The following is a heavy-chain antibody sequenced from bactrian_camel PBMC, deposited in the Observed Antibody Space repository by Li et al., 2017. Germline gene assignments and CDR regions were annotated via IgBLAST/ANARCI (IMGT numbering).Heavy chain of an antibody. V-gene: IGHV3S6*01. CDR3: AAGDAGSYSGSWCFERSVFASGQYQNTE. CDR2: IHADGILT. Sequence: QLVESGGGSTQAGGSLRLSCTASGYPTTIGPRYPASRYCMAWFRQAPGNEREGVAAIHADGILTTYVDSVKGRFTSSQDKSNARLKKTLYLQMDALKPDDTAVYYCAAGDAGSYSGSWCFERSVFASGQYQNTEWGQGTQVTGS. J-gene: IGHJ4*01. D-gene: IGHD3*01. CDR1: GYPTTIGPRYPASRYC.